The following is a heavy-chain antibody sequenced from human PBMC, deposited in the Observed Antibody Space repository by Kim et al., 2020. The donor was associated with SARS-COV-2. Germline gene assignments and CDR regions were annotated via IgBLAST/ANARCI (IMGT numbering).Heavy chain of an antibody. CDR2: INTNTGNP. D-gene: IGHD4-17*01. Sequence: ASVKVSCKTSGYTFSSYAINWVRQAPGQGLEWMGWINTNTGNPMYVQGFTGRFVFSLDTSVSTAYLQISSLKAEDTAVYYCARDQAKSLKTTVTTRGFDYYGLDVWGQGTTVTVSS. V-gene: IGHV7-4-1*02. J-gene: IGHJ6*02. CDR1: GYTFSSYA. CDR3: ARDQAKSLKTTVTTRGFDYYGLDV.